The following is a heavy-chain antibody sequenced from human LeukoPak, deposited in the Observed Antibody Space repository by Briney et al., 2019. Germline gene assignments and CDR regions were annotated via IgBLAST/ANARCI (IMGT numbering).Heavy chain of an antibody. J-gene: IGHJ6*03. CDR3: AKDTSLGRGYFYMDV. V-gene: IGHV3-9*01. CDR2: MSWNGNTI. Sequence: GGSLRLSCAASGFTFDDYAMHWVRHTPEKGLEWICGMSWNGNTIGYADSVKGRFTISRDNANNSLYLQMNSLRPEDTALYYCAKDTSLGRGYFYMDVWGKGPTAIVSS. CDR1: GFTFDDYA. D-gene: IGHD1-26*01.